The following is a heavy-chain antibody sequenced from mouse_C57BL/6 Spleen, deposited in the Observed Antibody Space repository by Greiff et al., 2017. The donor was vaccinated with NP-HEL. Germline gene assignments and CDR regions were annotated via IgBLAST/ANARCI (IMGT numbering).Heavy chain of an antibody. V-gene: IGHV1-4*01. Sequence: QVQLKQSGAELARPGASVKMSCKASGYTFTSYTMHWVKQRPGQGLEWIGYINPSSGYTKYNQKFKDKATLTADKSSSTAYMQLSSLTSEDSAVYYCARDYDGGFDYWGQGTTLTVSS. CDR1: GYTFTSYT. D-gene: IGHD2-4*01. CDR2: INPSSGYT. CDR3: ARDYDGGFDY. J-gene: IGHJ2*01.